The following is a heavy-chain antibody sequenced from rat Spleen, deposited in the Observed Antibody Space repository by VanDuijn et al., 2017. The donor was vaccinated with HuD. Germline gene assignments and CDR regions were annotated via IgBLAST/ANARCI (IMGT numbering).Heavy chain of an antibody. J-gene: IGHJ3*01. Sequence: EVQLVESGGGLVQPGGSLKFSCAASGFNFSDYAMAWVRQAPKKGLEWVATIVFDGSGTYYRDSVKGRFTISRDSSKSTLYLQMDSLRSEDTATYYCARHSQKYYGYSHFADWGQGTLVTVSS. V-gene: IGHV5-17*01. CDR2: IVFDGSGT. CDR3: ARHSQKYYGYSHFAD. D-gene: IGHD1-7*01. CDR1: GFNFSDYA.